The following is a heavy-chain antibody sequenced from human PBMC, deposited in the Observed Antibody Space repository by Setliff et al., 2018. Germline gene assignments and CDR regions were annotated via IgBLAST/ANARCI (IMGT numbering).Heavy chain of an antibody. CDR1: GGSICSSSYY. CDR2: IYYSGST. D-gene: IGHD3-3*01. J-gene: IGHJ4*02. V-gene: IGHV4-39*07. CDR3: ARRETYYNFWSGYYAY. Sequence: SETLSLTCTVSGGSICSSSYYWGWIRQPPGKGLEWIGSIYYSGSTYYNPSLKSRVTISVDTSKNQFSLKLSSVTAADTAVYYCARRETYYNFWSGYYAYWGQGTLVTVSS.